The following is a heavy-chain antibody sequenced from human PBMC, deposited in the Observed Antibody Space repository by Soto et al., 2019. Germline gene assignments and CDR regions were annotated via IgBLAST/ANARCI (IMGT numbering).Heavy chain of an antibody. CDR2: ISGSGGST. J-gene: IGHJ6*03. CDR3: ASRYYYDSSYYYYYMDV. V-gene: IGHV3-23*01. CDR1: GFTFSSYA. Sequence: GGSLRLSCAASGFTFSSYAMSWVRQAPWKGLEWVSAISGSGGSTYYADSVKGRFTISRDNSKNTLYLQMNSLRAEDTAVYYCASRYYYDSSYYYYYMDVWGKGTTVTVSS. D-gene: IGHD3-22*01.